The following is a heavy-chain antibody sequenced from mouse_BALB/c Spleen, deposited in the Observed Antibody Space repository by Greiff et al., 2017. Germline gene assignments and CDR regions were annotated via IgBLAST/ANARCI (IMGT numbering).Heavy chain of an antibody. CDR2: ISSGGGST. J-gene: IGHJ3*01. D-gene: IGHD2-1*01. CDR3: ARHGDGNYENYAWFAY. Sequence: EVKLVESGGGLVKPGGSLKLSCAASGFAFSSYDMSWVRQTPEKRLEWVAYISSGGGSTYYPDTVKGRFTISRDNAKNTLYLQMSSLKSEDTAMYYCARHGDGNYENYAWFAYWGQGTLVTVSA. CDR1: GFAFSSYD. V-gene: IGHV5-12-1*01.